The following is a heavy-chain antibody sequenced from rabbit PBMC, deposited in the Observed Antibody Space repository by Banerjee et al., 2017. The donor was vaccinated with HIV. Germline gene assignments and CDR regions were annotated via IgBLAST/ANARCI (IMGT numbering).Heavy chain of an antibody. V-gene: IGHV1S45*01. CDR2: IYTGSSST. CDR3: ARGAIDIWYAGDL. D-gene: IGHD5-1*01. J-gene: IGHJ4*01. CDR1: GFSFSSSYW. Sequence: EESGGDLVKPEGSLTLTCTASGFSFSSSYWICWVRQAPGKGLEWIACIYTGSSSTYYASWVNGRFTISKTSSTTVTLQMTSLTAADTATYFCARGAIDIWYAGDLWGPGTLVTVS.